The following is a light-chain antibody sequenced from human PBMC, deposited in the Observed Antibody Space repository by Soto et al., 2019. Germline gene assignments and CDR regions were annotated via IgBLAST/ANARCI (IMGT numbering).Light chain of an antibody. V-gene: IGKV1-9*01. J-gene: IGKJ4*01. CDR1: QGISTY. CDR2: DAS. CDR3: QQLNGYVALT. Sequence: DIQLTQSPSFLSASVGDRVTITYRASQGISTYLAWYQQKPGKAPKLLIYDASTLQSGVPSRFSGSGSGTEFTLTISSLQPEDLATYYCQQLNGYVALTFGGGTKVDIK.